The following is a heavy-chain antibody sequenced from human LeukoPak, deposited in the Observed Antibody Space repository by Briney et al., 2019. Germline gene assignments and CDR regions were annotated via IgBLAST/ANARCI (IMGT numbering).Heavy chain of an antibody. V-gene: IGHV3-23*01. CDR1: GFTFSSYG. CDR2: FSGSGGNT. CDR3: AKGRVSSNGWTFNYY. Sequence: GGSLRLSCAASGFTFSSYGMSWVRQAPGKGLEWVSSFSGSGGNTYYADSVKGRFTISRDNSKNTLYLQMNSLRAEDTAVYYCAKGRVSSNGWTFNYYWGEGDLGTASS. J-gene: IGHJ4*02. D-gene: IGHD3-22*01.